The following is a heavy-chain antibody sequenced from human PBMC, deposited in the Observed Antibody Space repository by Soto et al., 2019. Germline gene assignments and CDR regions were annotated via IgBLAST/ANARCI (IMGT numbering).Heavy chain of an antibody. CDR3: ASSELHLGELSLYHVDDAFDI. V-gene: IGHV4-59*01. CDR1: GGSISSYY. CDR2: IYYSGST. Sequence: SETLSLTCTVSGGSISSYYWSWIRQPPGKGLECIWYIYYSGSTNYNPSFKSRVTISVDTSKNQFSLKLSSVTAADTAVYYCASSELHLGELSLYHVDDAFDIWGQGTMVTVSS. J-gene: IGHJ3*02. D-gene: IGHD3-16*02.